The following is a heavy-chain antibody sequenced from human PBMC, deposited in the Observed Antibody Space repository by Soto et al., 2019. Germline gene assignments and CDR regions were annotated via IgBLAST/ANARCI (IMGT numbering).Heavy chain of an antibody. J-gene: IGHJ4*02. V-gene: IGHV3-23*01. CDR3: AKAESWYCSGGSCYFDY. Sequence: GGSLRLSCAASGFTFSSYAMSWVRQAPGKGLEWVSAISGSGGSTYYADSVKGRFTISRDNSKNTLYLQMNSLRVEDTAVYYCAKAESWYCSGGSCYFDYWGQGTLVTVSS. CDR2: ISGSGGST. D-gene: IGHD2-15*01. CDR1: GFTFSSYA.